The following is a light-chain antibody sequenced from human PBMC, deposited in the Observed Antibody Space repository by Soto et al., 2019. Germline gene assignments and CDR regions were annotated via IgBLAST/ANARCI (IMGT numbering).Light chain of an antibody. V-gene: IGLV1-44*01. CDR1: SSNIGRNS. CDR3: ASWDDSLNGYV. CDR2: DTN. J-gene: IGLJ1*01. Sequence: QSVLTQPPSASGTPGQRVTIYCSGSSSNIGRNSISWYQQLPGTAPQLLIYDTNQRPSGVPDRFSGSKSGTSASLAIRGLQSGDEADYYCASWDDSLNGYVFGTGTKLTVL.